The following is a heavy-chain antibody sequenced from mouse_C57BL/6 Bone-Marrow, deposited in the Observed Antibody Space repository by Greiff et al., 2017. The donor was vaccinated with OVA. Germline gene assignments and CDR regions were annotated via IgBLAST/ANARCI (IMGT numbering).Heavy chain of an antibody. CDR1: GYTFTSYW. J-gene: IGHJ3*01. CDR2: IDPSDSYT. V-gene: IGHV1-69*01. CDR3: AGIRRGFAY. Sequence: QVQLQPPWAELVMPGASVKLSCKASGYTFTSYWMHWVKQRPGQGLEWIGEIDPSDSYTNYNQKFKGKSTLTVDKSSSTAYMQLSSLTSEDSAVYYCAGIRRGFAYWGQGTLVTVSA.